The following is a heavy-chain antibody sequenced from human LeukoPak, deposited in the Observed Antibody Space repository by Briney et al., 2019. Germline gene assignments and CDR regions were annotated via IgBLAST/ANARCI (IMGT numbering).Heavy chain of an antibody. CDR2: ISGSGGST. V-gene: IGHV3-23*01. CDR3: ASSSGWYEYFQH. J-gene: IGHJ1*01. CDR1: GFIFSSYA. Sequence: GGSLRLSCAASGFIFSSYAMSWVRQAPGKGLEWVSVISGSGGSTYYADSVKGRFTISRDNSKNTLYLQMNSLRAEDTAVYYCASSSGWYEYFQHWGQGTLVTVSS. D-gene: IGHD6-19*01.